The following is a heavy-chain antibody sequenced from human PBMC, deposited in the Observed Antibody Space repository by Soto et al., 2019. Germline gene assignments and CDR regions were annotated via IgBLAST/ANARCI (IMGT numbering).Heavy chain of an antibody. V-gene: IGHV3-23*01. J-gene: IGHJ5*02. CDR1: GFTFSSYA. CDR2: ISGSGGST. D-gene: IGHD3-3*01. Sequence: GGSLRLSCAASGFTFSSYAMSWVRQAPGKGLEWVSAISGSGGSTYYADSAKGRFTISRDNSKNTLYLQMNSLRAEDTAVYYCAKGVRFLEWSSEYNWFDPWGQGTLVTVSS. CDR3: AKGVRFLEWSSEYNWFDP.